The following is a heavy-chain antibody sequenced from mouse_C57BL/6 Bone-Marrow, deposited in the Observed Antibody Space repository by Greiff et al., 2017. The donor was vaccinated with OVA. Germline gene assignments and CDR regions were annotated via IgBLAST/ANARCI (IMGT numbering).Heavy chain of an antibody. CDR2: IYPGSGST. D-gene: IGHD1-1*01. CDR3: ARRYYGSSYWYFDV. CDR1: GYTFTSYW. J-gene: IGHJ1*03. Sequence: QVQLQQPGAELVKPGASVKMSCKASGYTFTSYWITWVKQRPGQGLEWIGDIYPGSGSTNYNEKFKSKATLTVDTSSSTAYMQLSILTSVDSAVYYFARRYYGSSYWYFDVWGTGTTVTVSS. V-gene: IGHV1-55*01.